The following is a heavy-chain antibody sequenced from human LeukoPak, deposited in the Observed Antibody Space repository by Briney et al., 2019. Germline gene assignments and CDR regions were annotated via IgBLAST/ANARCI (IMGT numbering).Heavy chain of an antibody. Sequence: PSETLSLTCTVSGGSISSSSYYWGWIRQPPGKGLEWIGSIYYSGSTYYNPSLKSRVTISVDTSKNQFSLKLSSVTAADTAVYYCARGQARLSWFDPWGQGTLVTVSS. V-gene: IGHV4-39*07. CDR2: IYYSGST. CDR1: GGSISSSSYY. D-gene: IGHD6-19*01. CDR3: ARGQARLSWFDP. J-gene: IGHJ5*02.